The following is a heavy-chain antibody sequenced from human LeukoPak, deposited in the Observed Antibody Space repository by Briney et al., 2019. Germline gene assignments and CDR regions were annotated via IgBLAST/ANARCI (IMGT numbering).Heavy chain of an antibody. CDR2: IYYSGST. D-gene: IGHD4-17*01. J-gene: IGHJ4*02. Sequence: SQTLSLTCTVSGGSISSGGYYWSWIRQHPGKGLEWIGYIYYSGSTYYNPSLKSRVTISVNTSKNQFSLKLSSVTAADTAVYYCARGGNDYGDYWGQGTLVTVSS. V-gene: IGHV4-30-4*08. CDR1: GGSISSGGYY. CDR3: ARGGNDYGDY.